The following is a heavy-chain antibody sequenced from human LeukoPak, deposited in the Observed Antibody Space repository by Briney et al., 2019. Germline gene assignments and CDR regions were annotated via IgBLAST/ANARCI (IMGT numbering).Heavy chain of an antibody. D-gene: IGHD2-2*01. CDR3: ARDKCSSTSCYLAY. V-gene: IGHV4-34*01. J-gene: IGHJ4*02. CDR1: GGSFSAYY. CDR2: INNSGGT. Sequence: PSETLSLTCVVYGGSFSAYYWSWIRQPPGKGLEWIGEINNSGGTNYNPSLKSRVTISVDASKNQFSLKLSSVTAADTAVYYCARDKCSSTSCYLAYWGQGTLVTVSS.